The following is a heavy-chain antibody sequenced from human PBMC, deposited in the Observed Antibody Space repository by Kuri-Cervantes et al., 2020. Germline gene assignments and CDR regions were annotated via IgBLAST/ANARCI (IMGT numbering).Heavy chain of an antibody. D-gene: IGHD5-12*01. J-gene: IGHJ4*02. Sequence: ESLKISCAASGFTFDDYAMHWVRQAPGKGLEWVSLISWDGGGTYYADSVKGRFTISRDNSKNSLYLQMNSLRAEDTALYYCAKDKGSRGYDSIDYWGQGTLVTVSS. CDR3: AKDKGSRGYDSIDY. V-gene: IGHV3-43D*03. CDR2: ISWDGGGT. CDR1: GFTFDDYA.